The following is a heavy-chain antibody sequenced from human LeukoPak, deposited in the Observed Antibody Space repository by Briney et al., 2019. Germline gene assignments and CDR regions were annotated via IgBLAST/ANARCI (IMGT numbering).Heavy chain of an antibody. CDR1: GYSISSGYY. CDR3: ARARPPRYYYYYMDV. Sequence: SSETLSLTCTVSGYSISSGYYWGWIRQPPGKGLEWIGSIYHSGSTYYNPSLKSRVTISVDTSKNQFSLKLSSVTAADTAVYYCARARPPRYYYYYMDVWGKGTTVTVSS. D-gene: IGHD6-6*01. V-gene: IGHV4-38-2*02. J-gene: IGHJ6*03. CDR2: IYHSGST.